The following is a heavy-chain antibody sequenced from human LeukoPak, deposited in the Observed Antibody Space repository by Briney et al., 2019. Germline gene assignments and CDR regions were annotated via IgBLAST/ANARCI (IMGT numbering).Heavy chain of an antibody. CDR1: GGTFSSYT. V-gene: IGHV1-69*04. CDR2: IIPILGIA. J-gene: IGHJ4*02. Sequence: ASVKVSCKASGGTFSSYTISWVRQAPGQGLEWMGRIIPILGIANYAQKFQGRVTITADKSTSTAYMELSSLRSEDTAVYYCARDGDYYDSSGVYFDYWGQGTQVTVSS. CDR3: ARDGDYYDSSGVYFDY. D-gene: IGHD3-22*01.